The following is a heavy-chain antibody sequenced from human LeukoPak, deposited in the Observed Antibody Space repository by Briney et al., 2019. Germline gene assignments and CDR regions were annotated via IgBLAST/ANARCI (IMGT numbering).Heavy chain of an antibody. J-gene: IGHJ4*02. D-gene: IGHD1-26*01. CDR2: INHSGST. CDR3: ARHLLSGSYLFDY. CDR1: GGSFSGYY. V-gene: IGHV4-34*01. Sequence: SETLSLTCAVYGGSFSGYYWSWIRQPPGKGLEWIGEINHSGSTNYNPSLKSRVTISVDTSKNQFSLKLSSVTAADTAVYYCARHLLSGSYLFDYWGQGTLVAVSS.